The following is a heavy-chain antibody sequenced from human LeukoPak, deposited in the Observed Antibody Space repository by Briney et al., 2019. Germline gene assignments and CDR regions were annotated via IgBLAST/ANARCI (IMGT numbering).Heavy chain of an antibody. V-gene: IGHV1-18*01. J-gene: IGHJ4*02. CDR2: ICAYNGNK. D-gene: IGHD3-22*01. CDR3: ARGDYYDSSGYSLFDY. CDR1: GYTFTIHG. Sequence: GASVKLSCKASGYTFTIHGISWVRQAPEQALEWMGYICAYNGNKNSAQRLQGRVTMTTDTSTSTAYMELRSLRSDDTAVYYCARGDYYDSSGYSLFDYWGQGTLVTVSS.